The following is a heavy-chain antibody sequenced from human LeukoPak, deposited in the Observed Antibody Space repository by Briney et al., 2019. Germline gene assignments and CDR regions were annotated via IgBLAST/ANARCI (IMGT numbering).Heavy chain of an antibody. CDR1: GGTFSSYA. J-gene: IGHJ4*02. Sequence: ASVKVSCKASGGTFSSYAISWVRQAPGQGLEWMGGIIPIFGTANYAQRFQGRVTITADESTSTAYMGLSSLRSEDTAVYYCARGWYYYGSGGYYFDYWGQGTLVTVSS. V-gene: IGHV1-69*13. D-gene: IGHD3-10*01. CDR3: ARGWYYYGSGGYYFDY. CDR2: IIPIFGTA.